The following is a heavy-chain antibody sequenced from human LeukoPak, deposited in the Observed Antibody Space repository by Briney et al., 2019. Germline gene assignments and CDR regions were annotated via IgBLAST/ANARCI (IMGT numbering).Heavy chain of an antibody. V-gene: IGHV3-7*03. CDR2: VNRDGSET. CDR1: GFTFSSSA. J-gene: IGHJ6*02. Sequence: GGSLRLSCAASGFTFSSSAMSWVRQDPGRGPEWVANVNRDGSETYYLDSVKGRFTISKVNAKNSLYLQMNSLRAEDTALYHCARNNGMDVWGQGTTLIVTS. CDR3: ARNNGMDV.